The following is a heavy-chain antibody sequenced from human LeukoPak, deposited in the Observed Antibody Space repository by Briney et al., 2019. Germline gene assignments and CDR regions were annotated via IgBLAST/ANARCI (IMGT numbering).Heavy chain of an antibody. Sequence: ASVKVSCKVSGYTLTELSIHWVRQAPGKGLEWMGGFDPEDGETIFAQKFQGRVTMTEDTSTDTAYMELRSLRSDDTAVYYCARRPEPRSVAGDYWGQGTLVTVSS. CDR2: FDPEDGET. J-gene: IGHJ4*02. D-gene: IGHD6-19*01. CDR1: GYTLTELS. V-gene: IGHV1-24*01. CDR3: ARRPEPRSVAGDY.